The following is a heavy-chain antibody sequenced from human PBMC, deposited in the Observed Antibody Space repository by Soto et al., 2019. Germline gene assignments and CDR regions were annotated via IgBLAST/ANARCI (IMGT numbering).Heavy chain of an antibody. CDR2: ISSNGGST. CDR1: GFTFSSYA. J-gene: IGHJ6*02. V-gene: IGHV3-64D*06. Sequence: GGSLRLSCSASGFTFSSYAIHWVRQAPGKGLKYVSAISSNGGSTYYADSVKGRFTISRDNSKNTLYLQMSSLRAEDTAVYYCVQEGLGIWFGELDGMDVWGQGTTVTVSS. CDR3: VQEGLGIWFGELDGMDV. D-gene: IGHD3-10*01.